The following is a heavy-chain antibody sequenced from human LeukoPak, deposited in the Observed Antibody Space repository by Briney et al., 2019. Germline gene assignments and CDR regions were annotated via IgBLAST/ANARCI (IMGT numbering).Heavy chain of an antibody. CDR1: GFTFSNYW. V-gene: IGHV3-7*01. CDR2: MKQDGSEK. Sequence: GGSLRLSCAASGFTFSNYWMSWVRQAPGKGLEWVANMKQDGSEKYYVNSVKGRFTISRDNAKNSLYLQMNSPRAEDTAIYYCAREDDWNYEDYWGQGTLVTVSS. D-gene: IGHD1-7*01. J-gene: IGHJ4*02. CDR3: AREDDWNYEDY.